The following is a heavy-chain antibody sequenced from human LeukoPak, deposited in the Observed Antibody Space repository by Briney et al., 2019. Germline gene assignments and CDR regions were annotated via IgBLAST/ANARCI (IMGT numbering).Heavy chain of an antibody. CDR2: IYYSGST. V-gene: IGHV4-61*08. Sequence: SETLSLTCTVSGGSISSGGYYWSWIRQHPGKGLEWIGYIYYSGSTNYNPSLKSRVTISVDTSKNQFTLKLSSVTAADTAVYYCAREMATGYYYYGMDVWGQGTTVTVSS. J-gene: IGHJ6*02. CDR3: AREMATGYYYYGMDV. CDR1: GGSISSGGYY. D-gene: IGHD5-24*01.